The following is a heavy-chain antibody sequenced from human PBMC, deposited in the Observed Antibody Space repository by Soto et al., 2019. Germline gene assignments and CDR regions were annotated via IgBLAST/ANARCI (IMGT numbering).Heavy chain of an antibody. CDR3: AKTSVALAVTVYDC. Sequence: AGGSLRLSCAASGFTFSNYAMSWVRQAPGKGLEWVSAIGGSCGSTYYGDAVKGRFTISRDNSKNTLYLQMNSLRAEETAIYYCAKTSVALAVTVYDCWGQGTLVTSPQ. CDR2: IGGSCGST. D-gene: IGHD6-19*01. V-gene: IGHV3-23*01. CDR1: GFTFSNYA. J-gene: IGHJ4*02.